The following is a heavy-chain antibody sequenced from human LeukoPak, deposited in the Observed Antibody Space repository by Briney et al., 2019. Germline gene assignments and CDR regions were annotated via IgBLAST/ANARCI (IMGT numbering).Heavy chain of an antibody. CDR3: ARFGLGKHIEVAGIPFDI. CDR2: INAYNGNT. J-gene: IGHJ3*02. CDR1: GYSFTSNV. D-gene: IGHD6-19*01. Sequence: ASVKVSCKASGYSFTSNVISWVRQAPGQGLEWMGWINAYNGNTNYAQKLQGRVTMTTDTSTSTAYMELRSLRSDDTAVYYCARFGLGKHIEVAGIPFDIWGQGTMVTVSS. V-gene: IGHV1-18*01.